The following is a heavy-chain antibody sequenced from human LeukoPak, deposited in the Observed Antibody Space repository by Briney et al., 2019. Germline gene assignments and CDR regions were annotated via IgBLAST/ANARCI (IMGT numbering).Heavy chain of an antibody. Sequence: GGSLRLSCAASGFTFSTYVMSWVRQAPGKGLEWVSAVNGGGSSTYYADSVKGRFTISGDTSKNTLYLQMNSLRAEDTAVYYCAKGSAASRPYYFDYWGQGTLVTVSS. D-gene: IGHD2-2*01. J-gene: IGHJ4*02. CDR2: VNGGGSST. CDR1: GFTFSTYV. CDR3: AKGSAASRPYYFDY. V-gene: IGHV3-23*01.